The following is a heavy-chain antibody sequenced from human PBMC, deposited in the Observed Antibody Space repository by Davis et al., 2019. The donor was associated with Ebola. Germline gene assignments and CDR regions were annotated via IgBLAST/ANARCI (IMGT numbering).Heavy chain of an antibody. CDR3: ASRPSITIFRVVTNGAYNWFDP. D-gene: IGHD3-3*01. V-gene: IGHV1-69*13. CDR2: IIPIFGTA. Sequence: AASVKVSCKASGGTLSSYGISWVRQAPGQGLEWMGGIIPIFGTANYAQKFQDRVTITADESTSTAYMELSSLRSEDTAVYYCASRPSITIFRVVTNGAYNWFDPWGQGTLVTVSS. J-gene: IGHJ5*02. CDR1: GGTLSSYG.